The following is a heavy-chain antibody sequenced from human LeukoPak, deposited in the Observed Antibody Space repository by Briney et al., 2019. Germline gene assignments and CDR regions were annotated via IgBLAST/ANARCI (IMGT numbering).Heavy chain of an antibody. CDR1: GFTFSSHG. J-gene: IGHJ4*02. CDR3: AKDYGGNSGGFPLDY. V-gene: IGHV3-23*01. D-gene: IGHD4-23*01. Sequence: QPGGTLRLSCAASGFTFSSHGMSWVRQAPGKGLEWVSAISGSGGSTYYADSVKGRFTISRDNSKNTLYLQMNSLRAEDTAVYYCAKDYGGNSGGFPLDYWGQGTLVTVSS. CDR2: ISGSGGST.